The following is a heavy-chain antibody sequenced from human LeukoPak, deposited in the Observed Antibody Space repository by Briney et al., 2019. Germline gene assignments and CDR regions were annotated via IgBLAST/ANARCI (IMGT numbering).Heavy chain of an antibody. D-gene: IGHD2-2*01. CDR3: AKVSRTSYYSPVYY. CDR1: GFTFAGYA. V-gene: IGHV3-23*01. J-gene: IGHJ4*02. CDR2: ISVSGDNT. Sequence: GGSLRLSCEVSGFTFAGYAMSWVRQAPGKGLEWVSTISVSGDNTYYADSVKGRFTISRDNSKNTLYLQMNSLRAEDTAVYYCAKVSRTSYYSPVYYWGQGTLVTVSS.